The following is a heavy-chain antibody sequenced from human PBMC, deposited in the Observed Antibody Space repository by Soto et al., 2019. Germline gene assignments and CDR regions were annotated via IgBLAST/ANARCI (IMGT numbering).Heavy chain of an antibody. CDR1: GSSINSTLYH. J-gene: IGHJ4*02. V-gene: IGHV4-39*01. CDR2: IHNTGII. D-gene: IGHD4-17*01. CDR3: ARHETLHGDYDY. Sequence: PSETLSLTCSVSGSSINSTLYHWGWIRQSPGKGLEWIASIHNTGIIFYNPSLKSRVTLSIDTSQSQFSLHLSSVTAADTAVYYCARHETLHGDYDYWGQGTLVTVS.